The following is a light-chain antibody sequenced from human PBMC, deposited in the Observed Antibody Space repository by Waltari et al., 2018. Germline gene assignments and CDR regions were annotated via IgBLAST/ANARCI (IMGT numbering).Light chain of an antibody. CDR1: QSVSSNY. J-gene: IGKJ1*01. V-gene: IGKV3-20*01. Sequence: EIVLTQSPGTLSLSPGEGATLSCRASQSVSSNYLAWYQQKPGQAPRLLIYGASFWATGIPDRFSGSGSGTDFSLIISRLEPEDFVVYYCQQYSSSPRTFGQGTKVEIK. CDR2: GAS. CDR3: QQYSSSPRT.